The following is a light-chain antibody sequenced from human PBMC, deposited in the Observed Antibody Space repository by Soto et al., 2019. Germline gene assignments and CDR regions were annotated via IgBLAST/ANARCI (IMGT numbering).Light chain of an antibody. V-gene: IGLV2-23*01. CDR3: CSYAGSQTYV. CDR2: EGS. Sequence: QSVLTQPASVSGSPGQSITISCTGTSSDVGSYNLVSWYQQHPGKAPKLMIYEGSKRPSGVSNRFPGSKSGNTASLTISGLQAEDEADYYCCSYAGSQTYVFGTGTKVTVL. CDR1: SSDVGSYNL. J-gene: IGLJ1*01.